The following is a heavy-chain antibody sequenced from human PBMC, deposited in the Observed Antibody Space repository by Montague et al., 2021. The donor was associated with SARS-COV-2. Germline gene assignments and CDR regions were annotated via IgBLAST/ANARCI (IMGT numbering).Heavy chain of an antibody. V-gene: IGHV4-59*08. CDR1: GGSFRDYA. Sequence: SETLSLTCDFAGGSFRDYAWSWIRQPPGKRLEWIGYLSYSGRPIYNPSLEGHVSISVDTSKNQFSLRLRSVTAADTAVYYCAGRLPQYTSGWYFDQWGQGTLVAVSS. J-gene: IGHJ4*02. D-gene: IGHD6-19*01. CDR2: LSYSGRP. CDR3: AGRLPQYTSGWYFDQ.